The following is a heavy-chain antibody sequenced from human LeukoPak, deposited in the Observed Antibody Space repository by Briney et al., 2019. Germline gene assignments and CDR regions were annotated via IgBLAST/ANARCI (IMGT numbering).Heavy chain of an antibody. CDR3: ATLTTVTTAYYFDY. CDR1: GYSFTGYW. D-gene: IGHD4-11*01. V-gene: IGHV5-51*01. Sequence: GESLKISCKGSGYSFTGYWVGWVRQMPGKGLEWMGIIYPGDSDTRYSPSFQGQVTISADKSISTAYLQWSSLKASDTAMYYCATLTTVTTAYYFDYWGQGTLVTVSS. CDR2: IYPGDSDT. J-gene: IGHJ4*02.